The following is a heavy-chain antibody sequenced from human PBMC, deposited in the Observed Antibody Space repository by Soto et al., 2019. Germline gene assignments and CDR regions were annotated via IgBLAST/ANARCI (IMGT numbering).Heavy chain of an antibody. CDR1: GFTFSSYG. CDR3: AKVSYKSWSIDY. Sequence: GGSLRLSCAASGFTFSSYGMHWVRQAPGKGLEWVAVISYDGSNKYYADSVKGRFTISRDNSKNTLYLQMNSLRAEDTAVYYWAKVSYKSWSIDYWGQGTLVTVSS. J-gene: IGHJ4*02. D-gene: IGHD6-13*01. V-gene: IGHV3-30*18. CDR2: ISYDGSNK.